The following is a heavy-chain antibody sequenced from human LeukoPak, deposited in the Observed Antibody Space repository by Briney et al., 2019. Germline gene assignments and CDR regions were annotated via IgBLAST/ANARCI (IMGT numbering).Heavy chain of an antibody. CDR2: ISHDGSNT. Sequence: GGSLRLSCAASGFTFSRSAVHRVRQAPGKGLEWVAVISHDGSNTDYTDSVKGRFTISRDNSKNTLYAEMTSLRAEDTAVYYCATLASGYSSPFDYWGQGTLVTVSS. V-gene: IGHV3-30*03. CDR3: ATLASGYSSPFDY. D-gene: IGHD6-13*01. CDR1: GFTFSRSA. J-gene: IGHJ4*02.